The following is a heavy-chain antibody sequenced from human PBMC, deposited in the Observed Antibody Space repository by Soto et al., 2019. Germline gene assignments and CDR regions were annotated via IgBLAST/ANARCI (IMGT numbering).Heavy chain of an antibody. D-gene: IGHD3-9*01. CDR1: GYTFTSYG. Sequence: EASVKVSCKASGYTFTSYGISWVRQAPGQGLEWMGWISAYNGNTNYAQKLQGRVTMTTDTSTSTAYMELRSLRSDDTAVYYCARVVGRYFDIYYMDVWGKGTTVTVSS. CDR3: ARVVGRYFDIYYMDV. V-gene: IGHV1-18*01. J-gene: IGHJ6*03. CDR2: ISAYNGNT.